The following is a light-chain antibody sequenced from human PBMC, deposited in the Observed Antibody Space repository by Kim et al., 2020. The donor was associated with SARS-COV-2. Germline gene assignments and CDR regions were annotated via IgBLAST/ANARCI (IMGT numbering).Light chain of an antibody. J-gene: IGKJ1*01. CDR3: QQSYSTPWT. CDR1: QSISNY. Sequence: DIQMTQSPSSLSASVGDRVTITCRASQSISNYLNWYQQKPGKAPKLLIYAASSLQSGVPSRFSGSGSGTDFTLTISNLQPEDFATYYCQQSYSTPWTFGQGTKVDIK. V-gene: IGKV1-39*01. CDR2: AAS.